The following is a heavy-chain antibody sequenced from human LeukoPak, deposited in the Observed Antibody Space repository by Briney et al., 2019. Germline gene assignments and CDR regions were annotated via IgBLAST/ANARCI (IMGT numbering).Heavy chain of an antibody. D-gene: IGHD6-13*01. J-gene: IGHJ4*02. CDR2: IYYSGST. CDR1: GVSISSYY. V-gene: IGHV4-59*01. Sequence: SETLSLTCTVSGVSISSYYWSWIRQPPGKGLEWIGYIYYSGSTNYNPSLKSRVTISVDTSKNQFSLKLSSVTAADTAVYYCARSPVWQQLAHFDYWGQGTLVTVPS. CDR3: ARSPVWQQLAHFDY.